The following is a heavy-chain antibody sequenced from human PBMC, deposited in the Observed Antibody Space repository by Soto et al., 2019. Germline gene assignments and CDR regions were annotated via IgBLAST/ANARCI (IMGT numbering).Heavy chain of an antibody. CDR1: GYSFTGYY. CDR3: ARGDYGTGGYPFPYFDY. D-gene: IGHD2-8*02. V-gene: IGHV1-2*02. J-gene: IGHJ4*02. Sequence: HEHLVQSGAEVKRPGASLKVSCKASGYSFTGYYIHWVRQAPGQGLEWMGSINPDSGATNYAQNFQGRVTLTSDTSISTASMDLTSLTSDDTAVYYCARGDYGTGGYPFPYFDYWGQGTLVIVSS. CDR2: INPDSGAT.